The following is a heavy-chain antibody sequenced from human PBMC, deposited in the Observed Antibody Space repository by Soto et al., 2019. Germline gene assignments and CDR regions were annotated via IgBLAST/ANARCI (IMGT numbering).Heavy chain of an antibody. CDR2: INPNSGGT. CDR3: ARVYYDSSGYYPHRMAKINWFDP. V-gene: IGHV1-2*02. Sequence: VASVKVSCKASGYTFTGYYMHWVRQAPGQGLEWMGWINPNSGGTNYAQKFQGRVTMTRDTSISTAYMELSRLRSDDTAVYYCARVYYDSSGYYPHRMAKINWFDPWGQGTLVTVSS. CDR1: GYTFTGYY. D-gene: IGHD3-22*01. J-gene: IGHJ5*02.